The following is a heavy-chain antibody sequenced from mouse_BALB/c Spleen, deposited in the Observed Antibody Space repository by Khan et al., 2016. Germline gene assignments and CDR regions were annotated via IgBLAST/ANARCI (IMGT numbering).Heavy chain of an antibody. CDR2: INTYTGKP. J-gene: IGHJ1*01. CDR3: ARTYYSFWYFDV. CDR1: GYTFTNYG. D-gene: IGHD2-12*01. V-gene: IGHV9-1*02. Sequence: QIQLVQSGPELKKPGETVKISCKASGYTFTNYGMNWVKQAPGKGLKWMGWINTYTGKPTYAADFKGRFAFSLETSASTAYLQINNLKNEDMATYFCARTYYSFWYFDVWGAGTTVTVSS.